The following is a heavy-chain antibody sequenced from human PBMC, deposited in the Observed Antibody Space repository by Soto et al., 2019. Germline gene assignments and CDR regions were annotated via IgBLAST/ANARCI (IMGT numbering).Heavy chain of an antibody. CDR3: TSFRGSHGMAV. CDR1: GFTFTSSA. CDR2: IVVGSGNT. D-gene: IGHD3-16*01. Sequence: SVKVSCKASGFTFTSSAVEWVRQARGQRLEWIGWIVVGSGNTNYAQTFQERVTITRDMSTSTAYMELSSLRSEDTAVYYCTSFRGSHGMAVWGQGTLVTVSS. J-gene: IGHJ6*02. V-gene: IGHV1-58*01.